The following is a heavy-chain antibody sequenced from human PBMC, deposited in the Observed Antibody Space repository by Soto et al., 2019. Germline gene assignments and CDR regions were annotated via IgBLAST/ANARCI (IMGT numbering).Heavy chain of an antibody. CDR1: GGTFSSYT. CDR3: ARDWCSSTSCYAPYYYYMDV. Sequence: ASVKVSCKASGGTFSSYTISWVRQAPGQGLEWMGRIIPILGIANYAQKFQGRVTITADKSTSTAYMELSSLRSEDTAVYYCARDWCSSTSCYAPYYYYMDVWGKGTTVTVSS. CDR2: IIPILGIA. J-gene: IGHJ6*03. V-gene: IGHV1-69*04. D-gene: IGHD2-2*01.